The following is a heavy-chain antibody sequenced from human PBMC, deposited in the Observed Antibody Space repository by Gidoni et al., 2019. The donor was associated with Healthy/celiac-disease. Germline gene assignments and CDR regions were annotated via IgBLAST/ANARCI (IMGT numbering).Heavy chain of an antibody. CDR1: GFTFSSYG. CDR3: ARSRADIVVVVAATPGPPDY. J-gene: IGHJ4*02. V-gene: IGHV3-33*01. D-gene: IGHD2-15*01. Sequence: QVQLVESGGGVVQPGRSLRLSCAASGFTFSSYGMHWVRQAPGKGLEWVAVIWYDGSNKYYADSVKGRFTISRDNSKNTLYLQMNSLRAEDTAVYYCARSRADIVVVVAATPGPPDYWGQGTLVTVSS. CDR2: IWYDGSNK.